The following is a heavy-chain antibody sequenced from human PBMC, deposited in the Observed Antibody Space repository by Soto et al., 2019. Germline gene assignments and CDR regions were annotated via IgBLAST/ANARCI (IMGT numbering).Heavy chain of an antibody. CDR1: GFSLSTSGVG. CDR2: IYWDDDK. CDR3: AHNGRIADFDY. J-gene: IGHJ4*02. D-gene: IGHD6-13*01. Sequence: QITLKESGPTLVKPTQTLTLTCTFSGFSLSTSGVGVGWIRQPPGKALEWLALIYWDDDKRYSPSLKSRLTIPKDPPKNQVVLKMTNRDPVDTATYSCAHNGRIADFDYWGQGTLVTVSS. V-gene: IGHV2-5*02.